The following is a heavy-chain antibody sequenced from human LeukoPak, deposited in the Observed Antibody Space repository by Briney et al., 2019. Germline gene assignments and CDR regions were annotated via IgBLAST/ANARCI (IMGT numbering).Heavy chain of an antibody. J-gene: IGHJ4*02. Sequence: PGGSLRLSCAGSGFSFSGNTMSWVRQAPGRGLEWVSAISNNGGRTDYADSVKGRFTISRDNSKSTLYLHMDSLRAEDTAVYYCARDEDTSALSEYWGQGTLVTVSS. CDR2: ISNNGGRT. CDR3: ARDEDTSALSEY. CDR1: GFSFSGNT. V-gene: IGHV3-23*01. D-gene: IGHD2/OR15-2a*01.